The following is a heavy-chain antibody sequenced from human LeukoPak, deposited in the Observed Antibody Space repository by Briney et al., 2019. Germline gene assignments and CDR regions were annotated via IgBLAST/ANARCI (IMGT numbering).Heavy chain of an antibody. V-gene: IGHV1-69*05. Sequence: ASVKVSCKASGGTFSSYAISWVRQAPGQGLEWMGEIIPIFGTANYAQKFQGRVTITTDESTSTAYMELSSLRSEDTAVYYCATLNYDFWSGYYSYYYMDVWGKGTTVTVSS. D-gene: IGHD3-3*01. CDR1: GGTFSSYA. CDR3: ATLNYDFWSGYYSYYYMDV. CDR2: IIPIFGTA. J-gene: IGHJ6*03.